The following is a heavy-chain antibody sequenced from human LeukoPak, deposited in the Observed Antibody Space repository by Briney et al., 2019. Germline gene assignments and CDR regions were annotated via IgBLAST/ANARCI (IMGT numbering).Heavy chain of an antibody. D-gene: IGHD3-3*01. V-gene: IGHV3-7*01. CDR2: IKEDGSKK. Sequence: GGSLRLSCAASGFTFSSYWMSWVRQAPGKGLEWVANIKEDGSKKSYVDSLKGRFTISRDNAKNSLYLQMDSLRGEDTAVYYCATDGGPFDDWGQGTLVTVSS. CDR3: ATDGGPFDD. CDR1: GFTFSSYW. J-gene: IGHJ4*02.